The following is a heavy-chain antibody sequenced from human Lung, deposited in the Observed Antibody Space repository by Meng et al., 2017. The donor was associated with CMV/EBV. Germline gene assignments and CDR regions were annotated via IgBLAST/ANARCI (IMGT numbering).Heavy chain of an antibody. Sequence: SVXVSXXASGYTFTGYYMHWVRQAPGQGLEWMGWINPNSGGTNYAQKFQGRVTMTRDTSISTAYMELSRLRSDDTAVYYCVSLLGYCSSTSCYEGNYYFDYWGQGTLVTVSS. V-gene: IGHV1-2*02. CDR3: VSLLGYCSSTSCYEGNYYFDY. D-gene: IGHD2-2*01. CDR1: GYTFTGYY. J-gene: IGHJ4*02. CDR2: INPNSGGT.